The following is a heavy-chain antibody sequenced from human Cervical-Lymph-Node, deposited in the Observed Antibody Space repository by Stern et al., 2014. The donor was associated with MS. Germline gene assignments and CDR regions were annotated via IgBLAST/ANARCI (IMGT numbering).Heavy chain of an antibody. Sequence: DQLVESGGGLVQPGTSLRLSCAASGFSFSSHAMHWVRQAPGKGLEWVTIISYDGSDSYYADSVKGRFTVSRDNSRNTLYVQMNSLRVEDPAVYYCARGNRQHVFDVWGQGTMVIVSS. CDR1: GFSFSSHA. CDR2: ISYDGSDS. V-gene: IGHV3-30*01. D-gene: IGHD1-14*01. J-gene: IGHJ3*01. CDR3: ARGNRQHVFDV.